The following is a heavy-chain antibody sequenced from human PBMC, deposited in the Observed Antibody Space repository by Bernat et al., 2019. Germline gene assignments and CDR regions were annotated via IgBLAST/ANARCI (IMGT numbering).Heavy chain of an antibody. Sequence: QVQLQESGPGLVKPSQTLSLTCTVPGGPISSGGYYWSWIRQHPGKGLAGIGYIYYRGSTYYNPSLKSRVTISVDTSKNQFSLKLSSVTAADTAVYYCAGGVAIFGVVILHFDYWGQGTLVTVSS. CDR1: GGPISSGGYY. CDR3: AGGVAIFGVVILHFDY. J-gene: IGHJ4*02. CDR2: IYYRGST. V-gene: IGHV4-31*03. D-gene: IGHD3-3*01.